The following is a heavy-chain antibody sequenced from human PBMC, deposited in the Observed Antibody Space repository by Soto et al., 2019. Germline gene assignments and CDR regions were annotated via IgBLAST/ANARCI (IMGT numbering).Heavy chain of an antibody. Sequence: GESLKISCKGYGYSFISYWIGWVRQMPGKGLEWMGIIYPRDSDTRYSPSFQGQVTVSADKSISTAYLQWSSLKASATAMYYCAKAHISGWPDAFDIWGQGTMVTVSS. D-gene: IGHD6-19*01. J-gene: IGHJ3*02. CDR3: AKAHISGWPDAFDI. CDR2: IYPRDSDT. CDR1: GYSFISYW. V-gene: IGHV5-51*01.